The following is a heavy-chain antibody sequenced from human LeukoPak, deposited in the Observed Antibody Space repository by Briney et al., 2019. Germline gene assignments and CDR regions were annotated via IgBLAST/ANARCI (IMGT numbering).Heavy chain of an antibody. CDR1: GFTFGSYW. V-gene: IGHV3-74*01. D-gene: IGHD3-22*01. J-gene: IGHJ4*02. Sequence: GGSLRLSCAASGFTFGSYWMHWVRQAPGKGLVWVSRINSDGSSTSYADSVKGRFTISRDNAKNTLYLQMNSLRAEDTAVYYCARSDSSGYLLGFDYWGQGTLVTVSS. CDR3: ARSDSSGYLLGFDY. CDR2: INSDGSST.